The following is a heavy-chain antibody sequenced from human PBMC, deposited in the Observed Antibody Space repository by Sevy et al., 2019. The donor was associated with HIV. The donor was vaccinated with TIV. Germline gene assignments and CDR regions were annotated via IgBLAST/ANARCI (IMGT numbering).Heavy chain of an antibody. V-gene: IGHV3-30*04. Sequence: GGSLRLSCAASGFTFNNYAMHWVRQAPGKGLEWVALISSDGGNEYYADSVKGRFTISRDNSKNTLYLQMNSLRAEDTAVYYCARIAIAVAGSYGMDVWGQGTTVTVSS. CDR2: ISSDGGNE. CDR1: GFTFNNYA. J-gene: IGHJ6*02. CDR3: ARIAIAVAGSYGMDV. D-gene: IGHD6-19*01.